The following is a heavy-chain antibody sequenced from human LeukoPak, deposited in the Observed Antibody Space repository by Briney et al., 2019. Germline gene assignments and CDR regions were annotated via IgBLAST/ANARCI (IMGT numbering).Heavy chain of an antibody. CDR2: IYYSGST. Sequence: SETLSLTCTVSGGSISSYYWSWIRQPPGKGREWIGYIYYSGSTNYNPSLKSRVTISVDTSKNQFSLKLSSVTAADTAVYYCARFYYDSSGYYYLDYWGQGTLVTVSS. V-gene: IGHV4-59*01. J-gene: IGHJ4*02. D-gene: IGHD3-22*01. CDR3: ARFYYDSSGYYYLDY. CDR1: GGSISSYY.